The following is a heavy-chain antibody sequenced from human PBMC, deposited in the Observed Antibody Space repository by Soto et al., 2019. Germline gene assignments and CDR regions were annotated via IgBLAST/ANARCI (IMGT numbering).Heavy chain of an antibody. CDR3: VKGRGSFLVHFGLDV. V-gene: IGHV3-9*01. Sequence: DVQLVESGGGFVQPGRSLRLSCIASGFTFDDYAMHWVRQAPGKGLEWVSSVDWNSGSVAYADSVKGRFTVSRDNARNSLFLQMNLLRGEDTALYYCVKGRGSFLVHFGLDVWGQVTTVTVSS. CDR2: VDWNSGSV. J-gene: IGHJ6*02. CDR1: GFTFDDYA. D-gene: IGHD1-26*01.